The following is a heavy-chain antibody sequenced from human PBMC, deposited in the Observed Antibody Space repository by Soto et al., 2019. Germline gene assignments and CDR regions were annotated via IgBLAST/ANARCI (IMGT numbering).Heavy chain of an antibody. CDR1: GYSFTSYW. D-gene: IGHD3-22*01. CDR2: IYPGDSDT. J-gene: IGHJ4*02. Sequence: GESLKISCKGSGYSFTSYWIGWVRQMPGKGLEWMGIIYPGDSDTRYSPSFQGQVTTSADKSISTAYLQWSSLKASDTAMYYYARPRVSSGYRAADYWGQGTLVTVSS. CDR3: ARPRVSSGYRAADY. V-gene: IGHV5-51*01.